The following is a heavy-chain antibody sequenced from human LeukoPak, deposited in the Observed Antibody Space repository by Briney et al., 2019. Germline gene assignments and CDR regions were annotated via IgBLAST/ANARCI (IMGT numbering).Heavy chain of an antibody. CDR3: AKGRGFWSGYTFDY. D-gene: IGHD3-3*01. CDR1: GFSFSDYN. V-gene: IGHV3-30*18. J-gene: IGHJ4*02. Sequence: PGGSLRLSCAASGFSFSDYNMHWVRQAPGKGLEWMAVISYNGINEYYADSVKGRFTISRDNSKSTLLLQMNSLRAEDTAVYYCAKGRGFWSGYTFDYWGQGTLVTVSS. CDR2: ISYNGINE.